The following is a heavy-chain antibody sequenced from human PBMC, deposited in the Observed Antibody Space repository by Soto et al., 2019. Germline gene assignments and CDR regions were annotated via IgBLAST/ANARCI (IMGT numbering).Heavy chain of an antibody. CDR1: GFSFGTYW. D-gene: IGHD3-3*02. J-gene: IGHJ4*02. Sequence: GGSLRLSCAVSGFSFGTYWMSWVRQAPGKGLEWLASIKQDGSERYYLDSVKGRFTISRDNAKDPLSLQMNSLRGEDTAFYYCARELGPIRIFEEALSANFDFWGQGTLVTVSS. CDR2: IKQDGSER. CDR3: ARELGPIRIFEEALSANFDF. V-gene: IGHV3-7*03.